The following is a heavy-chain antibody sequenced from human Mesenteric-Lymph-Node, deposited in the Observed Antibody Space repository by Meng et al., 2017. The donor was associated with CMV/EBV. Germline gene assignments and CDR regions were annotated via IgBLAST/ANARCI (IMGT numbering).Heavy chain of an antibody. CDR3: VRMVAASRFHP. J-gene: IGHJ5*02. D-gene: IGHD2-15*01. CDR2: INGYNEKT. Sequence: SSKASGSPFNAYSIGWVRQAPGQELEWMGWINGYNEKTNYPPHLQGRVTMTGDISTSTAYMDLTSLTSDDTAVYYCVRMVAASRFHPWGQGTLVTVSS. CDR1: GSPFNAYS. V-gene: IGHV1-18*01.